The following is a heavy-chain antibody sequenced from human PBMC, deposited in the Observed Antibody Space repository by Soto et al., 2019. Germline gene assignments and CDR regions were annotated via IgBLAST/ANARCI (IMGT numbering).Heavy chain of an antibody. J-gene: IGHJ4*02. D-gene: IGHD2-2*01. V-gene: IGHV3-48*02. Sequence: EVQLVESGGGLVQPGGSLRLSCAASGFTFTSYGMNWVRQAPGKGLEWVAYISPSSSTIDYTDFVKARFTISRDNVKNSLYLQMNSLRDEDTAVFYCARGLYHSDYWGQGTLVTVSS. CDR2: ISPSSSTI. CDR1: GFTFTSYG. CDR3: ARGLYHSDY.